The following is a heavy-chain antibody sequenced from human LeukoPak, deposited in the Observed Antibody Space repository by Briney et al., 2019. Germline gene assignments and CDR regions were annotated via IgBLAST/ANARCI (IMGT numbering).Heavy chain of an antibody. CDR3: ARVRYVAVGATFYNYYYMDV. CDR1: EFTFSSYW. J-gene: IGHJ6*03. Sequence: GGSLRLSCEASEFTFSSYWMSWVRQAPGKGLEWVANIKRDGSETSYVDSVKGRFTISRDNAKNSLFLQMNSLSAEDTAIYFCARVRYVAVGATFYNYYYMDVWGKGTTVTVSS. V-gene: IGHV3-7*04. CDR2: IKRDGSET. D-gene: IGHD1-26*01.